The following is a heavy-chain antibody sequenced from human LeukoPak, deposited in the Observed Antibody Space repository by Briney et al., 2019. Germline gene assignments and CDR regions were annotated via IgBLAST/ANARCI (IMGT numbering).Heavy chain of an antibody. CDR2: IYYSGST. Sequence: PSETLSLTCTVSGGSISSYYWSWIRQPPGKGLEWIGYIYYSGSTNYNPSLKSRVTISVDTSKNQFSLKLSSVTAADTAVYYCARDPTSPVHWYFDLWGRGTLVTVSS. CDR3: ARDPTSPVHWYFDL. CDR1: GGSISSYY. V-gene: IGHV4-59*01. J-gene: IGHJ2*01.